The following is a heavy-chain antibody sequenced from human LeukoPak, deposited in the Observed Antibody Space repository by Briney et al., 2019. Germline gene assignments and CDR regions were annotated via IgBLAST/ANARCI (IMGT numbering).Heavy chain of an antibody. CDR3: ARGIYLSTLERYYYYGMDV. D-gene: IGHD2-2*01. CDR1: GFTFSSYA. CDR2: INHSGST. Sequence: PGGSLRLSCAASGFTFSSYAMSWVRQPPGKGLEWIGEINHSGSTNYNPSLKSRVTISVDTSKNQFSLKLSSVTAADTAVYYCARGIYLSTLERYYYYGMDVWGQGTTVTVSS. J-gene: IGHJ6*02. V-gene: IGHV4-34*01.